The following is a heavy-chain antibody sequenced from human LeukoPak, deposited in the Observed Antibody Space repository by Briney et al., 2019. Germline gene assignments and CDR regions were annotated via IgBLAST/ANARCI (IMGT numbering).Heavy chain of an antibody. CDR1: GGSVSSGSYS. J-gene: IGHJ3*02. CDR3: AGYSSVPSSFDI. Sequence: SQTLSLTCAVSGGSVSSGSYSWNWIRQPPGKGLEWIGSIYYSGSTYYNPSLKSRVTISVDTSKNQFSLKLSSVTAADTAVYYCAGYSSVPSSFDIWGQGTMVTVSS. D-gene: IGHD6-25*01. CDR2: IYYSGST. V-gene: IGHV4-39*07.